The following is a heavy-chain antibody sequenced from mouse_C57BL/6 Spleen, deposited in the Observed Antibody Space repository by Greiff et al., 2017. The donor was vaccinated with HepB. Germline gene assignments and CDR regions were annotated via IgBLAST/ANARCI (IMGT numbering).Heavy chain of an antibody. J-gene: IGHJ3*01. CDR3: ARQGGNYPFAY. V-gene: IGHV5-15*01. Sequence: EVQVVESGGGLVQPGGSLKLSCAASGFTFSDYGMAWVRQAPRKGPEWVAFISNLAYSIYYADTVTGRFTISRENAKNTLYLEMSSLRSEDTAMYYCARQGGNYPFAYWGQGTLVTVSA. D-gene: IGHD2-1*01. CDR1: GFTFSDYG. CDR2: ISNLAYSI.